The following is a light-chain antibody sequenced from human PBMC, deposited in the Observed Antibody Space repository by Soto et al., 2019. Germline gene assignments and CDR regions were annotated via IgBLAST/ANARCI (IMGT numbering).Light chain of an antibody. V-gene: IGLV2-8*01. CDR3: NSHAGSNNLYVV. J-gene: IGLJ2*01. Sequence: QSALTQPPSASGSPGQSVTISCTGTSSDVGGYNYVSWYQQHPGKAPKLMIYEVSKRPSGVPDRFSGSKSGNTASLTVSGLQAEDEADYYCNSHAGSNNLYVVFGGGTKLTVL. CDR1: SSDVGGYNY. CDR2: EVS.